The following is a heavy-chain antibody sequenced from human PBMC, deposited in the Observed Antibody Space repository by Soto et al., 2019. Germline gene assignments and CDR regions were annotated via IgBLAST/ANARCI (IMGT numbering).Heavy chain of an antibody. J-gene: IGHJ5*02. Sequence: SETLSLTCTVSGGSISSGGYYWSWIRQHPGKGLEWIGYIYYSGSTYSNPSLKRRLTRSVNTSKNQFSLRLSAVTAADTAVYYCASQPAGQGFSGYDYPWGQGTLVTVSS. CDR2: IYYSGST. CDR1: GGSISSGGYY. D-gene: IGHD5-12*01. CDR3: ASQPAGQGFSGYDYP. V-gene: IGHV4-31*03.